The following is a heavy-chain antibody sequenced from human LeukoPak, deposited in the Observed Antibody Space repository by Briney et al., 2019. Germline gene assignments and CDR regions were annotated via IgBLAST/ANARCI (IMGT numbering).Heavy chain of an antibody. CDR1: GFTVSSNY. Sequence: GGSLRLSCAASGFTVSSNYMSWVRQAPGKGLEWVSVIYSGGSTYYADSVKGRFSISRDNSKNTLYLQMNSLRAEDTAVYYCARAAPYSSVWDPIDYWGQGTLVTVSS. V-gene: IGHV3-53*01. D-gene: IGHD6-19*01. CDR3: ARAAPYSSVWDPIDY. CDR2: IYSGGST. J-gene: IGHJ4*02.